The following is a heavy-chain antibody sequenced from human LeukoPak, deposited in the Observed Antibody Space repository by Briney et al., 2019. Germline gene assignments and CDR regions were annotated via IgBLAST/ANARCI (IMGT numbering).Heavy chain of an antibody. J-gene: IGHJ3*02. CDR2: IYPGDSDT. CDR1: GYSFTSYW. Sequence: GESLKISCKGSGYSFTSYWIGGVRQMPGKGLEWMGIIYPGDSDTRYSPSFQGQVTISADQSISTAYLQWSSLKASDTAMYYCASSYDSSGYYYVDDAFDIWGQGTMVTVSS. D-gene: IGHD3-22*01. V-gene: IGHV5-51*01. CDR3: ASSYDSSGYYYVDDAFDI.